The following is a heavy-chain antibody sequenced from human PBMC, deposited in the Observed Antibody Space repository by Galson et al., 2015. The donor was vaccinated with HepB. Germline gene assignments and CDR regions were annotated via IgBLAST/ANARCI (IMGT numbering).Heavy chain of an antibody. CDR3: AYICNSASCLIDY. V-gene: IGHV1-46*01. Sequence: SVKVSCKASGYTFTTYNFHWVRQAPGQGLEWMGMINPSGGSTNYAQNFQGRVTMTRDTSTSIVYMELSSLTSEDTAVYYCAYICNSASCLIDYWGQGTPVTVSS. CDR2: INPSGGST. CDR1: GYTFTTYN. J-gene: IGHJ4*02. D-gene: IGHD2/OR15-2a*01.